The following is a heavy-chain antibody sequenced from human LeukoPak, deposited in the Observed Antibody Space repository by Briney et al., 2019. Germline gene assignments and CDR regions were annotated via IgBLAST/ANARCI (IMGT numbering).Heavy chain of an antibody. CDR1: GGSISSSSYY. D-gene: IGHD6-13*01. CDR3: ARIVNAAGAFDI. CDR2: IYYSGST. J-gene: IGHJ3*02. V-gene: IGHV4-39*07. Sequence: PSETLSLPCTVSGGSISSSSYYWGWIRQPPGTGLEWIGRIYYSGSTYYNPSPKSRVTISVDTSKNQFSLKLSSVTAADTVVYYWARIVNAAGAFDIWGQGTMVTVSS.